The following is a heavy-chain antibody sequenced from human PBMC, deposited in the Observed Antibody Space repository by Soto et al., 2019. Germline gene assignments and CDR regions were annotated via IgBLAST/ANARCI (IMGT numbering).Heavy chain of an antibody. CDR2: ISAYNGNT. CDR3: ARDGPMDRAFDI. J-gene: IGHJ3*02. Sequence: ASVKVSCKASGYTFPNYGISWVRQAPGQGLEWMGWISAYNGNTNYAQKLQGRVTMTTDTSTSTAYMELRSLRSDDTAVYYCARDGPMDRAFDIWGQGTMVTVSS. V-gene: IGHV1-18*01. CDR1: GYTFPNYG. D-gene: IGHD3-10*01.